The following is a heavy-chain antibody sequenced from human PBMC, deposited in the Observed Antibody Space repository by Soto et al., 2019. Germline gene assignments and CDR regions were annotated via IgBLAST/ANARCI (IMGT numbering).Heavy chain of an antibody. Sequence: SETLSLTCAVSGYSISSGYYWGWIRQPPGKGLEWIGSIYHSGSTYYNPSLKSRVTISVHTSKNQFSLKLSSVTAADTAVYYCARDRLGSTLWCGESYYYGMDVWGQGTTVTVSS. CDR3: ARDRLGSTLWCGESYYYGMDV. CDR2: IYHSGST. J-gene: IGHJ6*02. V-gene: IGHV4-38-2*02. D-gene: IGHD3-10*01. CDR1: GYSISSGYY.